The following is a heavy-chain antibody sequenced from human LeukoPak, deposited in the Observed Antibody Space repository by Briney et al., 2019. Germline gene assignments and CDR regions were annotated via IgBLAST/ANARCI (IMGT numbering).Heavy chain of an antibody. CDR2: INHSGST. CDR3: ARDDIVVVVAATEADAFDI. Sequence: SGTLSLTCAVYGGSFSGYYWSWIRQPPGKGLEWIGEINHSGSTNYNPSLKSRVTISVDTSKNQFSLKLSSVTAADTAVYYCARDDIVVVVAATEADAFDIWGQGTMVTVSS. D-gene: IGHD2-15*01. V-gene: IGHV4-34*01. J-gene: IGHJ3*02. CDR1: GGSFSGYY.